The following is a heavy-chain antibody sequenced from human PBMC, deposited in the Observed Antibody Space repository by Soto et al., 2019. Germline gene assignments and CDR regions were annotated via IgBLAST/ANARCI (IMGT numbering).Heavy chain of an antibody. V-gene: IGHV1-18*01. Sequence: VQLVQSGPEVKMPGASVKVSCKTSGYRFTAYGLAWLRQAPGQRREWLGWVGTNNANTNYAQKFQDRVTMTTDTSTTTTYMELRSLRSDDTAVYYCAREVNTDTSAYCSVAFWGQGTLVTVSS. CDR2: VGTNNANT. CDR1: GYRFTAYG. D-gene: IGHD3-22*01. J-gene: IGHJ4*02. CDR3: AREVNTDTSAYCSVAF.